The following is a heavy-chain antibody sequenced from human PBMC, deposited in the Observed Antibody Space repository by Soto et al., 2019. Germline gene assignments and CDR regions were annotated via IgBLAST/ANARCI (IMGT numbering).Heavy chain of an antibody. CDR1: VFTFSSYW. CDR3: ARDSGYPQGNWFDP. CDR2: INSDGSST. J-gene: IGHJ5*02. V-gene: IGHV3-74*01. Sequence: WWSLRLSCSASVFTFSSYWMHWGRQAPGKGLVWVSRINSDGSSTSYADSVKGRFTISRDNAKNTLYLQMNSLRAEDTAVYYCARDSGYPQGNWFDPWGQGTLVTVSS. D-gene: IGHD5-12*01.